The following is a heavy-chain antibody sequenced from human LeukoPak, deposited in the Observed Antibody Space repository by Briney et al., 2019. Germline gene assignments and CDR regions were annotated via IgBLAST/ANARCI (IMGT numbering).Heavy chain of an antibody. J-gene: IGHJ4*02. V-gene: IGHV1-18*01. Sequence: ASVKVSCKASGYTFTSYGINWVRQAPGQGLEWMGWISTYNGYTNYAQNLKGRVTMTTDTSASTVYLELRSLRSDDTAVYYCARTPPPTIVGAHYFDYWGQGTLVNVSS. CDR2: ISTYNGYT. D-gene: IGHD1-26*01. CDR1: GYTFTSYG. CDR3: ARTPPPTIVGAHYFDY.